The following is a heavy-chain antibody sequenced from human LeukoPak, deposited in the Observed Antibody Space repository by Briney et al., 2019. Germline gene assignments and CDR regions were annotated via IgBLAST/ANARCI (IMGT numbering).Heavy chain of an antibody. J-gene: IGHJ3*02. V-gene: IGHV4-31*03. Sequence: SQTLSLTCTVSGGSISSGVYYWSWIRQHPGKGLEWIGYIYYSGSTYYNPSLKSRVTISVDTSKNQFSLKLSSVTAADTAVYYCAREDLRRAFDIWGQGTMVTVSS. CDR3: AREDLRRAFDI. CDR2: IYYSGST. D-gene: IGHD3-10*01. CDR1: GGSISSGVYY.